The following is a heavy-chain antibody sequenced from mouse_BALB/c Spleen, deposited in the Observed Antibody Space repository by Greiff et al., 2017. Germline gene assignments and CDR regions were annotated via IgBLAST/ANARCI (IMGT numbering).Heavy chain of an antibody. CDR3: ARDGYSAMDY. D-gene: IGHD2-3*01. CDR1: AYTFTTSW. Sequence: VQLQQSGAELARPGASGKCSSKASAYTFTTSWMQWVKQRPGQGLEWIGAIYPGDGDTRYTQKFKGKATLTADKSSSTAYMQLSSLASEDSAVYYCARDGYSAMDYWGQGTSVTVSS. J-gene: IGHJ4*01. CDR2: IYPGDGDT. V-gene: IGHV1-87*01.